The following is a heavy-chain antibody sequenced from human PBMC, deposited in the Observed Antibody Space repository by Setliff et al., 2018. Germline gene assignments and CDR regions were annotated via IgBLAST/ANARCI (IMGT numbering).Heavy chain of an antibody. CDR3: ARHLLVQGTYHFDY. CDR1: GGSISSYY. CDR2: IYNSGST. J-gene: IGHJ4*02. D-gene: IGHD3-10*01. Sequence: PSEPLSLTCTVSGGSISSYYWSWIRQSPGKGLEWIGYIYNSGSTNYNPSVKSRVTISVDTTKNQFSLKLTSMTAADTAVYFCARHLLVQGTYHFDYWGQGSPVTVSS. V-gene: IGHV4-59*08.